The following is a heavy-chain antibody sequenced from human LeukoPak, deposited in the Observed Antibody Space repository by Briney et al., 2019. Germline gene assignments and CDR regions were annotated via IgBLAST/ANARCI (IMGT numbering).Heavy chain of an antibody. CDR1: GFSISAYW. CDR3: ARDLVVVGSSFSYGMDV. Sequence: GGSLRLSCAASGFSISAYWTSWVRQAPGKGLEWVANINQDGRDKYSVDSVKGRFTISRDNAKNSLYLEMNSLRADDTAVYYCARDLVVVGSSFSYGMDVWGQGTTVTVSS. D-gene: IGHD2-15*01. V-gene: IGHV3-7*01. J-gene: IGHJ6*02. CDR2: INQDGRDK.